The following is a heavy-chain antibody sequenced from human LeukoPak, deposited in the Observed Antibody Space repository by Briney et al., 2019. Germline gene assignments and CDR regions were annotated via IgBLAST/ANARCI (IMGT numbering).Heavy chain of an antibody. V-gene: IGHV3-7*01. D-gene: IGHD6-19*01. Sequence: GRSLRLSCAVSGFTLSSFWMSWVRQAPGKGLEWVANIKQDGSEKNYVDSVKGRFTISRDNAKNSLYLQMNSLRSEDTAVYYCARSFSSGWYEYCPDYWGQGTLVTVSS. CDR1: GFTLSSFW. CDR2: IKQDGSEK. CDR3: ARSFSSGWYEYCPDY. J-gene: IGHJ4*02.